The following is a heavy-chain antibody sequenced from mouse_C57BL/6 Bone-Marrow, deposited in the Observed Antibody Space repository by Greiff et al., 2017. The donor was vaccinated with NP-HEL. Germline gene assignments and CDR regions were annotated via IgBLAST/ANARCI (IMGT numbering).Heavy chain of an antibody. Sequence: QVQLQQSGAELMKPGASVKLSCKATGYTFTGYWIEWVKQRPGHGLEWIGEILPGSGSTNYNEKFKGKATFTADTSSNTAYMQLSSLTTADSAIYYCAREGNYYGSSPYFDYWGQGTTLTVSS. J-gene: IGHJ2*01. CDR1: GYTFTGYW. CDR3: AREGNYYGSSPYFDY. CDR2: ILPGSGST. V-gene: IGHV1-9*01. D-gene: IGHD1-1*01.